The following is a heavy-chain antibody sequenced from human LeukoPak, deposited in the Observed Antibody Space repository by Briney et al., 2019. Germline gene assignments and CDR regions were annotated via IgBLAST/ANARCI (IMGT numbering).Heavy chain of an antibody. J-gene: IGHJ4*02. V-gene: IGHV4-4*02. Sequence: SGTLSLTCAVSGGSISSSNWWRWVRPPPGKGLEWIGEIYHSGSTNYNPSLKSRVTISVDKSKNQFSLKLSSVTAADTAVYYCASVPRGPDIAAAGTPGSYYFDYWGQGTLVTVSS. CDR1: GGSISSSNW. CDR3: ASVPRGPDIAAAGTPGSYYFDY. CDR2: IYHSGST. D-gene: IGHD6-13*01.